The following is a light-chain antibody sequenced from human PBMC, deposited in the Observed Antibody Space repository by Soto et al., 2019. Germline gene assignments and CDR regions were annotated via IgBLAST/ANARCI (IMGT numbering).Light chain of an antibody. CDR2: DAS. J-gene: IGKJ1*01. Sequence: DNQMTQSPSTLSASVGDRVTITCRASQSISSWLAWYQQKPGKAPKLLIYDASSLESGVPSRFSGSGSGTEFTLTISSLQPDDFATYYCQQYNSYSHGTFGQGTNVDIK. CDR3: QQYNSYSHGT. CDR1: QSISSW. V-gene: IGKV1-5*01.